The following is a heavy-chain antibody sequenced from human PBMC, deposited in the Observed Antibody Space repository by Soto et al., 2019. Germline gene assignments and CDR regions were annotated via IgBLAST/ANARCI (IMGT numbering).Heavy chain of an antibody. CDR3: AMNQRQLGYYYYGMDV. CDR1: GGTFSSYA. V-gene: IGHV1-69*01. D-gene: IGHD6-13*01. Sequence: QVQLVQSGAEVKKPGSSVKVSCKASGGTFSSYAISWVRQAPGQGLEWMGGIIPIFGTANYAQKFQGRVTITADESTSTAYMELSCLRSEDTAVYYCAMNQRQLGYYYYGMDVWGQGTTVTVSS. J-gene: IGHJ6*02. CDR2: IIPIFGTA.